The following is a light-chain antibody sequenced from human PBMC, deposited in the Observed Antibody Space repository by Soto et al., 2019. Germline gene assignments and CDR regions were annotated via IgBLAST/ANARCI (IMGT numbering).Light chain of an antibody. CDR2: EVS. CDR1: ISDVRGYNY. Sequence: TQAASVSGSRGQSITISCTGTISDVRGYNYVSWYQQHPGKAPKLMIYEVSNRPSGVSNRFSGSKSGNTASLTISGLQADDEADYYCRSYTSSSTEVFGTGTKVTVL. CDR3: RSYTSSSTEV. V-gene: IGLV2-14*01. J-gene: IGLJ1*01.